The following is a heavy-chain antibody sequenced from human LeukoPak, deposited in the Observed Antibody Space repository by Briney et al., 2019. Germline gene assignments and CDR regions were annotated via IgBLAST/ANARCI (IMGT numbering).Heavy chain of an antibody. CDR1: GFTFSSYG. CDR2: IRYDGSNK. J-gene: IGHJ6*03. V-gene: IGHV3-30*02. CDR3: AKKGGAIWARGYYYYMDV. Sequence: GGSLRLSCAASGFTFSSYGMHWVRQAPGKGLEWVAFIRYDGSNKYYADSVKGRFTISRDNSKNTLYLQMNSLRAEDTAVYYCAKKGGAIWARGYYYYMDVWGKGTTVTVPS. D-gene: IGHD3-16*01.